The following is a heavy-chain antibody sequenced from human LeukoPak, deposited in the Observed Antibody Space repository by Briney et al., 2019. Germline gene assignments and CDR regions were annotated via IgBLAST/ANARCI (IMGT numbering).Heavy chain of an antibody. CDR3: AIETRWYSSGWYRTAFRGSFDY. D-gene: IGHD6-19*01. CDR2: IYSSGST. CDR1: GGSISSSSYY. Sequence: PSETLSLTCTVSGGSISSSSYYWGWIRQPPGKGLEWIGGIYSSGSTNYNPSLKSRVTISVDTSKNQFSLKLSSVTAADTAVYYCAIETRWYSSGWYRTAFRGSFDYWGQGTLVTVSS. J-gene: IGHJ4*02. V-gene: IGHV4-39*07.